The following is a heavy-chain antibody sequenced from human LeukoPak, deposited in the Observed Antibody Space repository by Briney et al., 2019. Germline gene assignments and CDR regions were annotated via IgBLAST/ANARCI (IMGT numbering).Heavy chain of an antibody. CDR2: IYYSGST. Sequence: SETLSLTCTVSGGSISSSSYYWGWIRQPPGKGLEWIGSIYYSGSTYYNPSLKSRVTISVDTSKNQFSLKLSSVTAADTAVYYCARGWTPRYSPRITIFGVVTDAFDIWGQGTMVTVSS. D-gene: IGHD3-3*01. CDR1: GGSISSSSYY. J-gene: IGHJ3*02. CDR3: ARGWTPRYSPRITIFGVVTDAFDI. V-gene: IGHV4-39*01.